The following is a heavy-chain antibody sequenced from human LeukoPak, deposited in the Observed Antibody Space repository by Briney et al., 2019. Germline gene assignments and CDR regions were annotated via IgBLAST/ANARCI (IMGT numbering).Heavy chain of an antibody. CDR1: GYTFTSYY. J-gene: IGHJ5*02. V-gene: IGHV1-46*01. D-gene: IGHD6-13*01. Sequence: GASVKVSCKASGYTFTSYYMHWVRQAPGQGLEWMGIINPSGGSTSYAQKFQGRVTMTRDTSTSTVYMELSSLRSEDTAVYYCARSTLLVAAAGTGWFDPWGQGTLVTVSS. CDR3: ARSTLLVAAAGTGWFDP. CDR2: INPSGGST.